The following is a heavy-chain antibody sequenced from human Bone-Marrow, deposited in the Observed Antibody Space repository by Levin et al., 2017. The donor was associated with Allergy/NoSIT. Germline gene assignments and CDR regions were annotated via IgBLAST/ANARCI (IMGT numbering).Heavy chain of an antibody. V-gene: IGHV3-9*01. J-gene: IGHJ4*02. D-gene: IGHD5-24*01. CDR2: ISWNSGSI. Sequence: SCAASGFTFDDYAMHWVRQAPGKGLEWVSGISWNSGSIGYADSVKGRFTISRDNAKNSLYLQMNSLRAEDTALYYCAKDSGWLQWDYWGQGTLVTVSS. CDR1: GFTFDDYA. CDR3: AKDSGWLQWDY.